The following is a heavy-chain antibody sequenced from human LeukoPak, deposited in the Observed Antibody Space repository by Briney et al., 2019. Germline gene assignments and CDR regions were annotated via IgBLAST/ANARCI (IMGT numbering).Heavy chain of an antibody. CDR2: IRDDGSTR. J-gene: IGHJ4*02. CDR1: GLSVSSNF. D-gene: IGHD3-22*01. Sequence: PGGSLRLSCAATGLSVSSNFMSWVRQAPGKGLEWMAFIRDDGSTRYYADSVKGRFTVSRDNSKNTLYLQMDSLRTEDTAVYYCARDPYYYDSSGYYWGQGTLVTVSS. CDR3: ARDPYYYDSSGYY. V-gene: IGHV3-30*02.